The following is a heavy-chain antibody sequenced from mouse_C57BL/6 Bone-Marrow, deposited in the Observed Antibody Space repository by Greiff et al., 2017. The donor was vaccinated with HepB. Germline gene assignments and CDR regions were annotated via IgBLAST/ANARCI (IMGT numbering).Heavy chain of an antibody. CDR3: TRRGVVATNYYAMDY. CDR1: GYTFTSYW. J-gene: IGHJ4*01. D-gene: IGHD1-1*01. V-gene: IGHV1-69*01. Sequence: QVQLQQPGAELVMPGASVKLSCKASGYTFTSYWMHWVKQRPGQGLEWIGEIDPSDSYTNYNQKFKGKSTLTVDKSSSTAYMQLSSLTSEDSAVYYCTRRGVVATNYYAMDYWGQGTSVTVSS. CDR2: IDPSDSYT.